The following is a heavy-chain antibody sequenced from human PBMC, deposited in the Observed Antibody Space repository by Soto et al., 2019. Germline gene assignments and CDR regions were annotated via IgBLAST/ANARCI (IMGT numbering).Heavy chain of an antibody. Sequence: GGSLRLSCAASGFNFENYGMHWVRQAPGKGLEWVAVIWYDGSNKYYADSVKGRFTISRDNSKNTLYLQMNSLRAEDTAVYYCARIPRHSRAGIDYWGQGTLVTVSS. J-gene: IGHJ4*02. CDR3: ARIPRHSRAGIDY. D-gene: IGHD3-22*01. V-gene: IGHV3-33*08. CDR1: GFNFENYG. CDR2: IWYDGSNK.